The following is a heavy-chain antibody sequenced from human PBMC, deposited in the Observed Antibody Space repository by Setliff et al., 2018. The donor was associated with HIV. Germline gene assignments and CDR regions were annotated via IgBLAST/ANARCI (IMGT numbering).Heavy chain of an antibody. Sequence: CKASGYTFTDYYIHWVRQAPGQGLEWMGWINPNSSDTNYAQKFQGRVTMTRDTSISTAYMDLSRLRSDDTAMYYCATDPGYSSTWYSESFQHWGQGTVVTVSS. D-gene: IGHD6-13*01. CDR3: ATDPGYSSTWYSESFQH. V-gene: IGHV1-2*02. CDR2: INPNSSDT. J-gene: IGHJ1*01. CDR1: GYTFTDYY.